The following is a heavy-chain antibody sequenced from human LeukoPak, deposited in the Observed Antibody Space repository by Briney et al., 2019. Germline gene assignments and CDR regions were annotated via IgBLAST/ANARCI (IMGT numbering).Heavy chain of an antibody. CDR3: ARSIAVAGTAFDY. J-gene: IGHJ4*02. CDR2: ISYDGSNK. D-gene: IGHD6-19*01. Sequence: GGSLRLSCAASGFTFSSYTMHWVRQAPGKGLEWVAVISYDGSNKYYADSVKGRFTISRDNSKNTLYLQMNGLRAEDTAVYYCARSIAVAGTAFDYWGQGTLVTVSS. V-gene: IGHV3-30-3*01. CDR1: GFTFSSYT.